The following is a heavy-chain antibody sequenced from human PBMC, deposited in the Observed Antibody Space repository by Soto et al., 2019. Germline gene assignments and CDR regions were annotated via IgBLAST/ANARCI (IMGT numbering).Heavy chain of an antibody. CDR2: INHSGST. J-gene: IGHJ4*02. CDR1: GGSFSGYY. D-gene: IGHD3-3*01. Sequence: QVQLQQWGAGLLKPSETLSLTCAVYGGSFSGYYWSWIRQPPGKGLEWIGEINHSGSTNYNPSLKSRVTISVDTSKNQFSLKLSSVTAADTAVYYCARKMESGKVLDYWGQGTLVTVSS. CDR3: ARKMESGKVLDY. V-gene: IGHV4-34*01.